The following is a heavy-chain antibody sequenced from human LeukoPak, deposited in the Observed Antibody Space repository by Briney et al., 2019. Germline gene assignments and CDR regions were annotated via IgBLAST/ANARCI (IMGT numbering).Heavy chain of an antibody. CDR2: INPSGGST. CDR1: GYTFTSYY. J-gene: IGHJ3*02. CDR3: ARGNGITRWAHAFDI. V-gene: IGHV1-46*01. Sequence: ASVKVSCKASGYTFTSYYMHWVRQAPGQGLEWMGIINPSGGSTSYAQKFQGRVTMTRDTSTSTVYMELSSLRSEDTAVYYCARGNGITRWAHAFDIWGQGTMVTVPS. D-gene: IGHD3-10*01.